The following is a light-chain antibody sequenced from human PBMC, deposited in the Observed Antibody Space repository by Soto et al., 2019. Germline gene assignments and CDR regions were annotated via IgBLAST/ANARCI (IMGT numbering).Light chain of an antibody. J-gene: IGKJ4*01. CDR3: QQCNSDPPT. Sequence: AIQLTQSPSSLTASVGDRVTITCRASQGISSALAWYQQKPGKAPKLLIYDASSLESGVPSRFSGSGSGTDFTLTISSLQPEDFATYYRQQCNSDPPTLGGGTKVDIK. CDR1: QGISSA. V-gene: IGKV1-13*02. CDR2: DAS.